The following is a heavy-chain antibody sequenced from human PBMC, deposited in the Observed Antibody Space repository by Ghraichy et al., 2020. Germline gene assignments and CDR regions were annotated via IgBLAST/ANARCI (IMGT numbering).Heavy chain of an antibody. CDR2: ISSGGNVA. CDR3: AKEVHSAGYVCYFED. CDR1: GFIFSNYG. Sequence: GSLRLSCAASGFIFSNYGMHWFRQAPGKGLEWVAVISSGGNVALYADSVQGRFSISRDSSKNTVFLQMNSLRPEDTAVYYCAKEVHSAGYVCYFEDWGQGILVTVSS. J-gene: IGHJ4*02. D-gene: IGHD1-26*01. V-gene: IGHV3-30*18.